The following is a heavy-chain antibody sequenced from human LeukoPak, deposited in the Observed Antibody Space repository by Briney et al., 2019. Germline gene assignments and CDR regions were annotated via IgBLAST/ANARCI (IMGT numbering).Heavy chain of an antibody. CDR3: ARALVHSSSWYPTYYYYGMDV. V-gene: IGHV1-2*04. CDR2: INPNSGGT. J-gene: IGHJ6*02. CDR1: GYTFTGYY. Sequence: ASVKGSCKASGYTFTGYYMHWVRQAPGQGLEWMGWINPNSGGTNYAQKFQGWVTMTRDTSISTAYMELSRLRSDDTAVYYCARALVHSSSWYPTYYYYGMDVWGQGTTVTVSS. D-gene: IGHD6-13*01.